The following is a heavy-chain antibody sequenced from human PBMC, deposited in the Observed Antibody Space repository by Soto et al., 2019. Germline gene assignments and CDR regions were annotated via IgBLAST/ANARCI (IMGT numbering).Heavy chain of an antibody. J-gene: IGHJ4*02. CDR1: GFTFSSYA. CDR3: ARDYYKYYDSSGYYRSPAY. D-gene: IGHD3-22*01. Sequence: GGSLRLSCTASGFTFSSYAMHWVRQAPGKGLEWVALISYDGSDKDYADSVKGRFTISRDNSRNTLFLQMNSLRAEDTAVYYCARDYYKYYDSSGYYRSPAYWGQGTLVTVSS. V-gene: IGHV3-30-3*01. CDR2: ISYDGSDK.